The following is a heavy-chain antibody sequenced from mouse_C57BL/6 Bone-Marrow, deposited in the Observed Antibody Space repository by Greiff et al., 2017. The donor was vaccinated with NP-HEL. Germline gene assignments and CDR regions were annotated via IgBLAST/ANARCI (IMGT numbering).Heavy chain of an antibody. V-gene: IGHV1-36*01. CDR1: GFTFTDYY. CDR2: VYPYNGGT. CDR3: AREGGIPVYAMDY. Sequence: EVQLKESGPVLVKPGPSVKISCKASGFTFTDYYMHWVKQSHGKSLEWIGLVYPYNGGTSYNQKFKGKATLTVDTSSSTAYMELNSLTSGGSAVYDCAREGGIPVYAMDYWGQGTSVTVSS. J-gene: IGHJ4*01.